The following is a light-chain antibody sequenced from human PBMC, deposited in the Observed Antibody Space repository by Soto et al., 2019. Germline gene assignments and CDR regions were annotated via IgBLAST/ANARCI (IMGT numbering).Light chain of an antibody. CDR1: QSVSSY. V-gene: IGKV3-11*01. J-gene: IGKJ3*01. CDR3: QQRSNWPPGT. CDR2: DAS. Sequence: EIVLTQSPATLSLSPGERATLPCRASQSVSSYLAWYQQKPGQAPRLLIYDASNRATGIPARFSGSGSGTEFTLTISSLEPEDFAVYYCQQRSNWPPGTFGPGTKVDIK.